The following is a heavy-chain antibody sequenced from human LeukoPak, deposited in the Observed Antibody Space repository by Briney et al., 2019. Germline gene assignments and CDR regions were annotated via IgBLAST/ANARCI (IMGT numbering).Heavy chain of an antibody. J-gene: IGHJ4*02. CDR1: GFTCSSYA. D-gene: IGHD3-10*01. Sequence: PGGSLRLSCAVSGFTCSSYAMSWVRQAPGKELEWVSAISGSGGSTYYADSVKGRFTISRDNSKNTLYLQMNSLRAEDTAVYYCAKSPYGSGPNPDYWGQGTLVTVSS. CDR3: AKSPYGSGPNPDY. V-gene: IGHV3-23*01. CDR2: ISGSGGST.